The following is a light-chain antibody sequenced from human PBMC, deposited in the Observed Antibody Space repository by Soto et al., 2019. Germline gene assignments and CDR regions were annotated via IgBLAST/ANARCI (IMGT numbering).Light chain of an antibody. Sequence: EIVMTQSPATLSVSPGERATLSCRASQSVSSNLAWYQQKPGQAPRLLIYGASTGATGIPARFSGSGSGTEFTLTISSLQSEDFAVYYCQQYNNWPPWTFGKGTMVDIK. V-gene: IGKV3-15*01. CDR1: QSVSSN. CDR3: QQYNNWPPWT. CDR2: GAS. J-gene: IGKJ1*01.